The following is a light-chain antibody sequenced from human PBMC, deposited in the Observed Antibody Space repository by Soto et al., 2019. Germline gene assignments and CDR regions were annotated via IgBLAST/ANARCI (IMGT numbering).Light chain of an antibody. V-gene: IGKV3D-20*01. J-gene: IGKJ4*01. CDR3: QQYDSSPLT. CDR1: QSVKTF. CDR2: DAS. Sequence: EIVLTQSPATLSFSPGERAALSCGASQSVKTFLVWYQQRPGQAPRLLIHDASHRAAGIPDRFSGSGSETDFTLTISRLEAEDSAVYYCQQYDSSPLTFGGGTKVDIK.